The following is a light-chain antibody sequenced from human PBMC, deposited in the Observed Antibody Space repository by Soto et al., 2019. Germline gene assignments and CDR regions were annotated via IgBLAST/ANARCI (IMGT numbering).Light chain of an antibody. V-gene: IGLV2-11*01. Sequence: QSALTQPRSVSGPPGHSVTISCVGTGSDVGAYSYVSWFQQRPGKAPKLMTYDVSKRPSGVPDRFSGSKSGNTASLTISGLQAEDEADYYCCSFAGSYNLYVFGRGTKVTVL. CDR3: CSFAGSYNLYV. CDR2: DVS. J-gene: IGLJ1*01. CDR1: GSDVGAYSY.